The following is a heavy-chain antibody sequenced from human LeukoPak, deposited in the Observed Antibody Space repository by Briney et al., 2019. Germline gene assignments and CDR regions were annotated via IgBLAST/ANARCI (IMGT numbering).Heavy chain of an antibody. V-gene: IGHV1-69*02. Sequence: SVKVSCKASGGTFSSYTISWVRQAPGQGLEWMGRIIPILGIANYAQKFQGRVTITADKSTSTAYMELSSLRSEDTAVYYCATDYSNYNSPQAYWGQGTLATVSS. CDR2: IIPILGIA. D-gene: IGHD4-11*01. CDR1: GGTFSSYT. CDR3: ATDYSNYNSPQAY. J-gene: IGHJ4*02.